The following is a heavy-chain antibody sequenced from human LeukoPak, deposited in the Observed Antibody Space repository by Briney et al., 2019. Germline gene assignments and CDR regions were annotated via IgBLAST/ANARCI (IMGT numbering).Heavy chain of an antibody. CDR3: AKEARYSYGGDFFAY. D-gene: IGHD5-18*01. Sequence: PGGSLRLSCAASGFTFSSFGMHWVRQAPGKGLEWVAYIRYDGSNKKYADSLEGRFTISRDNSKNTLYLQMNSLRAEDTAVYYCAKEARYSYGGDFFAYWGQGTLVTVSS. V-gene: IGHV3-30*02. J-gene: IGHJ4*02. CDR1: GFTFSSFG. CDR2: IRYDGSNK.